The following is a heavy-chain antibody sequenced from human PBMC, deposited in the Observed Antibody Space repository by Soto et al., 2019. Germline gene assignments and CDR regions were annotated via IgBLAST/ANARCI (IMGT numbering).Heavy chain of an antibody. V-gene: IGHV1-46*01. CDR1: GYTFTSYY. CDR3: ARVAHYYDSSGPLDI. CDR2: INPSSGST. Sequence: ASVKVSCKASGYTFTSYYMHWVRQAPGQGLEWMGIINPSSGSTSYAQRFQGRVNMTRDTSTSTAYMELSSLRSDDTAVYYCARVAHYYDSSGPLDIWGQGTMVTVSS. J-gene: IGHJ3*02. D-gene: IGHD3-22*01.